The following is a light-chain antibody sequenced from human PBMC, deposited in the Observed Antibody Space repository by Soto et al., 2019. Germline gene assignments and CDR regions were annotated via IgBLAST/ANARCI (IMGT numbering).Light chain of an antibody. J-gene: IGLJ2*01. CDR2: DVD. Sequence: SALTQPASVSGSPGQSITISCTGTSSDVGGYNYVSWYQHHPGKAPKLMIYDVDIRPSGVSNRFSGSKSGNTASLTISGLQAEDEADYYCSSYTGSSTYVVFGGGTKLTVL. V-gene: IGLV2-14*03. CDR1: SSDVGGYNY. CDR3: SSYTGSSTYVV.